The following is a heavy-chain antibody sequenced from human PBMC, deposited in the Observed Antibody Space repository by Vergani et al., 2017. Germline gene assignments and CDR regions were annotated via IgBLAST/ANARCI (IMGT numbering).Heavy chain of an antibody. V-gene: IGHV5-51*01. J-gene: IGHJ4*02. CDR3: ARHTTYTDS. Sequence: EVELVQSGPEMRKPGESLKISCKGSEYSFGNYWIGWVRQMLGKGLEWMGIIYPADSDTRYRTSFQGQVTISADKSISTAFLQWDSLKASDTALYYCARHTTYTDSWGQGTLVTVSS. CDR1: EYSFGNYW. D-gene: IGHD1-1*01. CDR2: IYPADSDT.